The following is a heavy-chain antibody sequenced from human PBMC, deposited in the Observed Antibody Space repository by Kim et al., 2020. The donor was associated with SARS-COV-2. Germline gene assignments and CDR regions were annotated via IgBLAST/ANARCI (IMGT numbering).Heavy chain of an antibody. CDR3: ARAWGTLELRPVGGYYGMDV. D-gene: IGHD1-7*01. V-gene: IGHV1-69*13. Sequence: SVKVSCKASGGTFSSYAISWVRQAPGQGLEWMGGIIPIFGTANYAQKFQGRVTITADESTSTAYMELSSLRSEDTAVYYCARAWGTLELRPVGGYYGMDVWGQGTTVTVSS. CDR1: GGTFSSYA. J-gene: IGHJ6*02. CDR2: IIPIFGTA.